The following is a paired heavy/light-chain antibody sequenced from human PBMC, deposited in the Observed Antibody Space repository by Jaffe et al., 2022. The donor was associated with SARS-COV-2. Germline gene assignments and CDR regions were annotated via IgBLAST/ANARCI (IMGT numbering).Heavy chain of an antibody. Sequence: QLQLQESGPGLVKPSETLSLICTVSGDSIASSDYYWGWIRQPPGKRLEWIGSVFYSGNSHYNPSLKSRVTLSVDTSKNQFSLKLSSVTAADTAVYYCAGHDGRHYSDSSAYLLYWGQGTLVTVSS. CDR1: GDSIASSDYY. J-gene: IGHJ4*02. CDR3: AGHDGRHYSDSSAYLLY. D-gene: IGHD3-22*01. CDR2: VFYSGNS. V-gene: IGHV4-39*01.
Light chain of an antibody. J-gene: IGKJ3*01. CDR2: DAT. CDR1: QSVSDY. Sequence: EIVLTQSPATLSLSPGERANLSCRASQSVSDYLAWYQQKPGQAPRLLIYDATNRAAGIPARFSGSGSGTDFTLTISSLEPEDFAVYYCQQRRNWFTFGPGTRVDIK. V-gene: IGKV3-11*01. CDR3: QQRRNWFT.